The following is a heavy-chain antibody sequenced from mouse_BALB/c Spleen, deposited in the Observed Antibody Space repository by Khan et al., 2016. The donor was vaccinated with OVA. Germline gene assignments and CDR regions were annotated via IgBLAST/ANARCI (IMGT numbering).Heavy chain of an antibody. J-gene: IGHJ1*01. V-gene: IGHV2-6-4*01. D-gene: IGHD3-3*01. CDR2: IWIGGST. CDR3: ARNRDGGSYWYFDV. CDR1: EFSLSRYS. Sequence: QVQLKESGPGLVAPSQSLSITCTVSEFSLSRYSVHWVRQPPGKGLEWLGIIWIGGSTDYNSALKSRLSISKDNSKSQVFLTRNSLQPYDTAMYYCARNRDGGSYWYFDVWGAGTTVTVSS.